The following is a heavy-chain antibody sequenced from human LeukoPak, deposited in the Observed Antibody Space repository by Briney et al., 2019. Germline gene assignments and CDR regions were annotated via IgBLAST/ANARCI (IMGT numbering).Heavy chain of an antibody. D-gene: IGHD5-12*01. CDR2: ISGSGGST. J-gene: IGHJ4*02. CDR3: AKDSNPYSGYDLLFDY. V-gene: IGHV3-23*01. Sequence: GGSLRLSCAHSGCTFSSYAMSWLRQAPGKGLEWVSAISGSGGSTYYADSVKGRFTISRDNSKNTLYLQMNSLRAEDTAVYYCAKDSNPYSGYDLLFDYWGQGTLVTVSS. CDR1: GCTFSSYA.